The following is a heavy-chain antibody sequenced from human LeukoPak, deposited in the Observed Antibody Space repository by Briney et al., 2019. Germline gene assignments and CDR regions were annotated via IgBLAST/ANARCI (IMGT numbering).Heavy chain of an antibody. CDR2: IYYSGST. J-gene: IGHJ3*02. CDR1: GGSISSYY. D-gene: IGHD3-3*01. CDR3: ARVPDYDFWSGASDAFDI. Sequence: SETLSLTCTASGGSISSYYWSWIRQPPGKGLEWIGYIYYSGSTNYNPSLKSRVTISVDTSKNQFSLKLSSVTAADTAVYYCARVPDYDFWSGASDAFDIWGQGTMVTVSS. V-gene: IGHV4-59*01.